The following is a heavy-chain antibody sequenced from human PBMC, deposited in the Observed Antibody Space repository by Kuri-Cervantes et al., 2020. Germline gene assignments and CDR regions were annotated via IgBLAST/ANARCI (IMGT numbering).Heavy chain of an antibody. CDR2: INWNGGSI. Sequence: GGFLRPSCEPSGFNFKAYCINWFLQAPGKGLEWVSGINWNGGSIGYEDSVKGRFTISRDSAKNAVYMEMNGLRAEDTALYYCARDYPSDYGPGFDYWGQGTLVTVSS. D-gene: IGHD4-17*01. CDR1: GFNFKAYC. J-gene: IGHJ4*02. CDR3: ARDYPSDYGPGFDY. V-gene: IGHV3-20*04.